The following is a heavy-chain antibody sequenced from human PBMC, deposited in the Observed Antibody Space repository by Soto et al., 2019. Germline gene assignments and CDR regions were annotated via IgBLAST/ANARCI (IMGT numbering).Heavy chain of an antibody. CDR1: GGTFSSYT. CDR3: ARASTLRTGELYYYYYYMDV. CDR2: IIPILGIA. D-gene: IGHD1-26*01. V-gene: IGHV1-69*02. J-gene: IGHJ6*03. Sequence: GASVKVSCKASGGTFSSYTISWVRQAPGQGLEWMGRIIPILGIANYAQKFQGRVTITADKSTSTAYMELSSLRSEDTAVYYCARASTLRTGELYYYYYYMDVWGKGTTVTVSS.